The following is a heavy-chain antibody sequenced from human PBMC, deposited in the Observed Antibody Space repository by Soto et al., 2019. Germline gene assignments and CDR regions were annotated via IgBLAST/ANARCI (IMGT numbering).Heavy chain of an antibody. V-gene: IGHV1-46*03. CDR3: ACYVIGHDNYETIGYYFDH. CDR1: GYTFTKFH. CDR2: IDPSGGVT. J-gene: IGHJ4*02. D-gene: IGHD2-2*01. Sequence: ASVKVSCKASGYTFTKFHIHWVRQAPGQGLEWMGMIDPSGGVTRDAQRFQGRITMTSDTSTSSVYMELRGLTSEDTAVYYCACYVIGHDNYETIGYYFDHWGQGTLVTVSS.